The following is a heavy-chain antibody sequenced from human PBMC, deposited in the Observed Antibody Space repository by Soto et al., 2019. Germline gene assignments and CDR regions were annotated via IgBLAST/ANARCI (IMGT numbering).Heavy chain of an antibody. CDR3: AILGLDVDS. D-gene: IGHD3-16*01. V-gene: IGHV1-69*14. CDR1: GDTPSTYA. J-gene: IGHJ4*02. CDR2: IIPILGTP. Sequence: QVQLVQSGAEVQMHGSSLNVSCKASGDTPSTYAISWVRQAPGQGLEWMGGIIPILGTPNYAQRFQGKITISADKSTRTTYMELNSVKSADTAMFYCAILGLDVDSWGQGTLVIVSS.